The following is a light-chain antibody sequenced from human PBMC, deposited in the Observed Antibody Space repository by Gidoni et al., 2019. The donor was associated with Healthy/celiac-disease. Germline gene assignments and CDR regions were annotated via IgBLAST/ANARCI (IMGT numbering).Light chain of an antibody. CDR3: QAWDSSAVV. CDR1: KLGDKY. J-gene: IGLJ2*01. V-gene: IGLV3-1*01. Sequence: SYALTQPPSVSVSPGQTASITCPGDKLGDKYACWYQQKPGQSPWLVIYQDSKRPSGIPERFSGSNSGNTATLTISGTQAMDEADYYCQAWDSSAVVFGGGTKLTVL. CDR2: QDS.